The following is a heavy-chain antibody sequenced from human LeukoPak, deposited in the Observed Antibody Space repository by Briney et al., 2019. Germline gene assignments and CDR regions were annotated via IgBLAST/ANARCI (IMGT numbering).Heavy chain of an antibody. CDR2: ISSSSSYI. J-gene: IGHJ3*02. Sequence: PGGSLRPSCAASGFTFSSYSMNWVRQAPGKGLEWVSSISSSSSYIYYADSVKGRFTISRDNAKNSLYLQMNSLRAEDTAVYYCASYGDYYGSGSYPSDAFDIWGRGTMVTVSS. CDR3: ASYGDYYGSGSYPSDAFDI. D-gene: IGHD3-10*01. CDR1: GFTFSSYS. V-gene: IGHV3-21*01.